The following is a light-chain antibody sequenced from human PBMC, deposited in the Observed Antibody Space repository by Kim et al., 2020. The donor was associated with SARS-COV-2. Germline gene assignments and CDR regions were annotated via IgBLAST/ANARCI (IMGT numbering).Light chain of an antibody. V-gene: IGLV2-14*03. Sequence: QSALTQPASVSASPGQSITISCIGTSSDVGGYNSVSWYQQHPGKAPKVMVYGVTNRPSGISDRFSGSKSGNTASLTISGLQAEDDADYYCTSYTSSNTYVFGTGTKVTVL. J-gene: IGLJ1*01. CDR3: TSYTSSNTYV. CDR1: SSDVGGYNS. CDR2: GVT.